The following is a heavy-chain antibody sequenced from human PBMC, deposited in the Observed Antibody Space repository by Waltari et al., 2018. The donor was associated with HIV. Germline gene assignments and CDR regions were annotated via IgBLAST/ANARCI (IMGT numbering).Heavy chain of an antibody. Sequence: QVHLVESGGGVVQPGRSLRLSCAASGFTFSSYAMHWVRQAPGKGLEWGAVISYHGDDKYYADSVKGRFTISRDNSKNTLYLQMNSLRAEDTAVYYCAKGASGWSPGYWGQGTLVTVSS. CDR1: GFTFSSYA. CDR2: ISYHGDDK. J-gene: IGHJ4*02. D-gene: IGHD6-19*01. V-gene: IGHV3-30*18. CDR3: AKGASGWSPGY.